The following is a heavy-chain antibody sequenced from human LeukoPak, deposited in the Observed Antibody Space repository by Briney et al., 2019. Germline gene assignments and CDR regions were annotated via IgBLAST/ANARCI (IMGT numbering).Heavy chain of an antibody. CDR2: IFWDDDK. J-gene: IGHJ1*01. CDR3: AHIPHYSGSGSYSFQH. D-gene: IGHD3-10*01. V-gene: IGHV2-5*02. CDR1: GFSLSTSGVG. Sequence: SGPTLVNPTQTRTLTCAFSGFSLSTSGVGVGWLRQPPGKALEWIAFIFWDDDKRYSPSLKSRLTITKDTSKNQVVLTMTNLDPVDTATYYCAHIPHYSGSGSYSFQHWGQGTLVTVSS.